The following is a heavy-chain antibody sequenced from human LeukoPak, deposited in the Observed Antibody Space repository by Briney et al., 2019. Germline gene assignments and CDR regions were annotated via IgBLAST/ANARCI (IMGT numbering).Heavy chain of an antibody. V-gene: IGHV3-23*01. Sequence: GGSLRLSCAASGFTFSSYAMSWVRQAPGKGLEWVSGISGGGGSTYYADSVKGRFTISRDNSKNTLYLQMNSLRAEDTALYYCAKDRDSSGYYWGYFDFWGQGTLVTVSS. CDR3: AKDRDSSGYYWGYFDF. CDR2: ISGGGGST. J-gene: IGHJ4*02. D-gene: IGHD3-22*01. CDR1: GFTFSSYA.